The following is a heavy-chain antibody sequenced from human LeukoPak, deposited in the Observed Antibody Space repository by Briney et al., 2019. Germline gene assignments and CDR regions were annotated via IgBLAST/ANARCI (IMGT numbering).Heavy chain of an antibody. J-gene: IGHJ4*02. D-gene: IGHD2-2*01. V-gene: IGHV1-69*13. CDR3: ARVGVVVPQLVYFGY. CDR1: GGTFSSYA. Sequence: GASVKVSCKASGGTFSSYAISWVRQAPGQGLEWMGGIIPIFGTANYAQKFQGRVTITADESTSTAYMELSSLRSEDTAVYYCARVGVVVPQLVYFGYWGQGTLVTVSS. CDR2: IIPIFGTA.